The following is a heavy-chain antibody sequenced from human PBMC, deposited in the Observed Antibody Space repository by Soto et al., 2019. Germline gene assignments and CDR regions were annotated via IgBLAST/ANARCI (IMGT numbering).Heavy chain of an antibody. D-gene: IGHD2-8*02. J-gene: IGHJ4*02. CDR3: ARDKSTGLFDY. V-gene: IGHV4-34*01. CDR2: INHSGST. Sequence: QVQLQQWGAGPLKPSETLSLTCAVYGGSFSGYYWTWTRQPPGTGLEWIGEINHSGSTNYNPSLKSRVTISVDTSKNQCSLKLTSVTAADAAVYYCARDKSTGLFDYWGQGTLVTVSS. CDR1: GGSFSGYY.